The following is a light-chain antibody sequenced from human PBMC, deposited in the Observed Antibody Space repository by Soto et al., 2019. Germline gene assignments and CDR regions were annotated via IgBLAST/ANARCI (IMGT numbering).Light chain of an antibody. J-gene: IGKJ3*01. V-gene: IGKV1-9*01. CDR3: QQLNSLFT. Sequence: IQVTQSPSSLSASVGDRVTITCRASRGITNYLAWYHQKPGKAPKLLIYAASTLQSGVPSRFSGSGSGTVFTLTISSLQPEDFGTYYCQQLNSLFTFGPGTKVDIK. CDR2: AAS. CDR1: RGITNY.